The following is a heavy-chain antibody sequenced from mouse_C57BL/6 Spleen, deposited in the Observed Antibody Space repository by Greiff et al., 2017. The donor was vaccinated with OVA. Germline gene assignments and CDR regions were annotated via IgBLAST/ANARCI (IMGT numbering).Heavy chain of an antibody. J-gene: IGHJ3*01. CDR3: AVYYSNY. Sequence: QVQLKESGPELVKPGASVTISCKASGYAFSSSWMHWVKQRPGKGLEWIGRLYPGDGDTNYNGKFKGKATLTADKSSSTAYMQLSSLTSEDSAVYFCAVYYSNYWGQGTLVTVSA. D-gene: IGHD2-5*01. CDR2: LYPGDGDT. CDR1: GYAFSSSW. V-gene: IGHV1-82*01.